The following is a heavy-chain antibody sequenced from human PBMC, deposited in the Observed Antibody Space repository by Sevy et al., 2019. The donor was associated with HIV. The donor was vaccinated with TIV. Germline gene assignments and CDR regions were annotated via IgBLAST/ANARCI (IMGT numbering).Heavy chain of an antibody. CDR3: ARDSEYQLLWGFDY. CDR2: ISRSSSYI. Sequence: GGSLRLSCAASGFTFSSYSMNWVRQAPGKGLEWVSSISRSSSYIYYADSVKGRFTISRDNAKNSLYLQMNSLRAEDTAVYYCARDSEYQLLWGFDYWGQGTLVTVSS. J-gene: IGHJ4*02. D-gene: IGHD2-2*01. V-gene: IGHV3-21*01. CDR1: GFTFSSYS.